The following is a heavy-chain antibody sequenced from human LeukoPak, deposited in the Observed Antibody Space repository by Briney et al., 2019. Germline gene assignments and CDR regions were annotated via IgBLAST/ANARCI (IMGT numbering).Heavy chain of an antibody. Sequence: GGSLRLSCAASGFTFSTYNMNWVRQAPGKGLEWVSYISSSSSTIYYADSVKGRFTISRDNAKNSLYLQMNSLRAEDTAVYYCARWPYSSSYYFDYWGQGTLVTASS. CDR2: ISSSSSTI. J-gene: IGHJ4*02. V-gene: IGHV3-48*04. CDR3: ARWPYSSSYYFDY. CDR1: GFTFSTYN. D-gene: IGHD6-6*01.